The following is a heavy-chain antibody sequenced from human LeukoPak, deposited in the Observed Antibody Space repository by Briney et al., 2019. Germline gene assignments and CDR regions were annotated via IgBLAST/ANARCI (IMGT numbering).Heavy chain of an antibody. V-gene: IGHV3-21*01. CDR1: GFTFSSYS. D-gene: IGHD3-10*01. Sequence: GESLRLSCAASGFTFSSYSMNWVRQAPGKGLQWVSSISGNSAHILYADSVKGRFTISRDNATNSVHLQMNSLRAEDTAVYYCARDKLWFGELSLNFDYWGQGTLVTVSS. CDR2: ISGNSAHI. CDR3: ARDKLWFGELSLNFDY. J-gene: IGHJ4*02.